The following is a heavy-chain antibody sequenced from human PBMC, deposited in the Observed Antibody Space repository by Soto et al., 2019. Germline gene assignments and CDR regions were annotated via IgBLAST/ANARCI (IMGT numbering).Heavy chain of an antibody. CDR3: ARGYYDYVWGSYHFDY. Sequence: GGSLRLSCVASGFTFDDYAMHWVRQVPGRGLEWVSGISWNSGTIAYADSVKGRFTIARDNAKNSLYLQMNSLRAEDTAVYYCARGYYDYVWGSYHFDYWGQGTLVTVSS. CDR1: GFTFDDYA. D-gene: IGHD3-16*02. CDR2: ISWNSGTI. J-gene: IGHJ4*02. V-gene: IGHV3-9*01.